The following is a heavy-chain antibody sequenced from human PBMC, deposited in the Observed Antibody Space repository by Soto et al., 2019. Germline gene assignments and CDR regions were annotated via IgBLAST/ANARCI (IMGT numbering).Heavy chain of an antibody. Sequence: ASVKVSCKASGYTFTNYAMHWVRQAPGQRLESMGWINAGNGNTKYSQKFQGRVTITRDTSASTAYMELSSLRSEDTAVYYCARDPSYYGMDVWGQGTTVTVSS. CDR3: ARDPSYYGMDV. CDR1: GYTFTNYA. CDR2: INAGNGNT. J-gene: IGHJ6*02. V-gene: IGHV1-3*01.